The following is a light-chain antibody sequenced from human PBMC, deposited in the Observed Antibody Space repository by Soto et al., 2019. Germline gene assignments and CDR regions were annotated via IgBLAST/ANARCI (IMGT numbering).Light chain of an antibody. CDR1: QDIKNY. V-gene: IGKV1-33*01. Sequence: DIQMTQSPSSLSASVGDRVTITCQASQDIKNYLNWYQQKPGKAPKLLFYEASNLETGVPSRFSGSGSGRSFTFTISSLQPEDIATYYCQQCDDFITFGGGTRIEIK. CDR2: EAS. CDR3: QQCDDFIT. J-gene: IGKJ4*01.